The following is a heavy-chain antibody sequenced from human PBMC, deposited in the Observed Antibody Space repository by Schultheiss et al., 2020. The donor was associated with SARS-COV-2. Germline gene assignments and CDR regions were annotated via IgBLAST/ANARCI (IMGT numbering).Heavy chain of an antibody. CDR3: ARDWMTYGDYEWFDP. Sequence: ASVKVSCKASGYIFTSYYMHWVRQAPGQGLEWMGWISAYNGNTNYAQKLQGRVTMTTDTSTSTAYMELRSLRSDDTAVYYCARDWMTYGDYEWFDPWGQGTLVTVSS. J-gene: IGHJ5*02. CDR1: GYIFTSYY. V-gene: IGHV1-18*04. CDR2: ISAYNGNT. D-gene: IGHD4-17*01.